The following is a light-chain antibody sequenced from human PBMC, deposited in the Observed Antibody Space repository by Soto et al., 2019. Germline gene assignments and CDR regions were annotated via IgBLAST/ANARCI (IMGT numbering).Light chain of an antibody. CDR1: QSVSSSN. Sequence: EIVMTQSPATLSVSPGQRVTLSCRASQSVSSSNLAWYQQKPGQAPRLLIYGASTRATGIPDRFSGSGSGTDFTLTISSLEPEDFAVYYCQQRSNWPPITFGQGTRLEIK. CDR3: QQRSNWPPIT. J-gene: IGKJ5*01. V-gene: IGKV3D-20*02. CDR2: GAS.